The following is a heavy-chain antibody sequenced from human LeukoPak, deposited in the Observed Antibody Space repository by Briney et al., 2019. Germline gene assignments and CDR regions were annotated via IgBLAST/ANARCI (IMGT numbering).Heavy chain of an antibody. CDR2: IYSGGST. D-gene: IGHD6-6*01. Sequence: GGSLRLSCAASGLTVSSNCMSWVRQAPGKGLEWGPGIYSGGSTYYADSVKGRFTTSRDNSKSTLYLQMNSLRAEDTAVYYCARERVENQQLVGGNYWGQGTLVTVSS. CDR1: GLTVSSNC. J-gene: IGHJ4*02. CDR3: ARERVENQQLVGGNY. V-gene: IGHV3-66*01.